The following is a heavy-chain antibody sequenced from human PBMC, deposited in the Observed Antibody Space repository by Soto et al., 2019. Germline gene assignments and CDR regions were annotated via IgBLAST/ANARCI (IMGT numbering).Heavy chain of an antibody. Sequence: GGSLRLSCAASGFTISGHGMHWVRQAPGKGLEWLAVISYDGSDKFYGDSVKGRFTISRDNSKNTLYLQMNSLRAEDTAVYYCAKENVGATHTAHWGQGTLVTVSS. CDR3: AKENVGATHTAH. J-gene: IGHJ4*02. CDR1: GFTISGHG. D-gene: IGHD1-26*01. CDR2: ISYDGSDK. V-gene: IGHV3-30*18.